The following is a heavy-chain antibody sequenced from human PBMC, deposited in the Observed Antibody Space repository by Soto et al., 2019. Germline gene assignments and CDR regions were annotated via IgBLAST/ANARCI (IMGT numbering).Heavy chain of an antibody. CDR1: GFTFSSYW. J-gene: IGHJ5*02. CDR3: ARGDGDRYDGNGYLGRP. D-gene: IGHD3-22*01. V-gene: IGHV3-74*01. Sequence: EVQLVESGGGLVQPGESLTLSCAASGFTFSSYWMHWVRQAPGKGLVWVSRIKSDGSGTYYADFVKGRLTISSDSAKNPLYLQMDRLRVEATAVYFCARGDGDRYDGNGYLGRPWGQGTLVTVSS. CDR2: IKSDGSGT.